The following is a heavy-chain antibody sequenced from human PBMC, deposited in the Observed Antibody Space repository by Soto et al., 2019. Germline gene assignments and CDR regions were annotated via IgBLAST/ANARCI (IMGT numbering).Heavy chain of an antibody. V-gene: IGHV3-7*01. Sequence: GGSLRLSCAASGFTFSSYWMSWVRQAPGKGLEWVANIKQDGSEKYYVDSVKGRFTISRDNAKNSLYLQMNSLRAEDTAVYYCARDSNYYGSGSFISYYYYYYMDVWGKGTTVTVSS. CDR1: GFTFSSYW. D-gene: IGHD3-10*01. J-gene: IGHJ6*03. CDR3: ARDSNYYGSGSFISYYYYYYMDV. CDR2: IKQDGSEK.